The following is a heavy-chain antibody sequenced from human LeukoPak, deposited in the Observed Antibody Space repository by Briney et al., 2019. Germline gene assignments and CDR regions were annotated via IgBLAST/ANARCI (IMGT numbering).Heavy chain of an antibody. CDR2: INPNSGGT. Sequence: ASVKVSCRASGYTFTGYCMHWVRPAPGQGLEWMGRINPNSGGTNYAQKLQGRVTRPRDTPIRTAYMAPSELTSTDMAVCYCARAGLYDAFDIWGQGTMVTVSS. V-gene: IGHV1-2*06. CDR3: ARAGLYDAFDI. J-gene: IGHJ3*02. CDR1: GYTFTGYC. D-gene: IGHD2-15*01.